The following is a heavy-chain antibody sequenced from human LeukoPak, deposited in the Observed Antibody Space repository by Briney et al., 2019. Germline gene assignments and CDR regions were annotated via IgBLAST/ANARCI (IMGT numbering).Heavy chain of an antibody. CDR1: GGSISSYY. Sequence: SETLSLTCTVSGGSISSYYWSWIRQPPGKGLEWIGYIYYSGITNYNPSLKSRVTISVDTSKNQFSLKLSSVTAADTAVYYCARDYGDYFDYWGQGTLVTVSS. D-gene: IGHD4-17*01. CDR3: ARDYGDYFDY. V-gene: IGHV4-59*01. CDR2: IYYSGIT. J-gene: IGHJ4*02.